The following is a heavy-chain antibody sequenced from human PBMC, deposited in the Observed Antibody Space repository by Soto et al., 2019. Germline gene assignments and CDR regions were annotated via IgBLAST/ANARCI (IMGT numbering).Heavy chain of an antibody. CDR2: INPNSGGT. D-gene: IGHD5-12*01. CDR1: GYIFTDYY. CDR3: ARGADIVAANFDY. V-gene: IGHV1-2*04. Sequence: ASVKVSCKASGYIFTDYYMHWVRQAPGQELGWMGRINPNSGGTNYAQKFQGWVTMTRDTSISTAYMELSRLRSDDTAVYYCARGADIVAANFDYWGQGTLVTVSS. J-gene: IGHJ4*02.